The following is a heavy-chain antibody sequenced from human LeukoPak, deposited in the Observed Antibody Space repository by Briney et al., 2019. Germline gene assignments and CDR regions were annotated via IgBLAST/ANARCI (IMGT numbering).Heavy chain of an antibody. Sequence: PGESLKISCKGSGYSFTTYWIGWVRQMPGKGLEWMGIIYPGDSDTKYSPSFQGQVTISADKSISTAYLQWSSLRASDTAMYYCARRSFFSGGGYFDYWGQGTLVTVSS. CDR3: ARRSFFSGGGYFDY. CDR1: GYSFTTYW. CDR2: IYPGDSDT. V-gene: IGHV5-51*01. J-gene: IGHJ4*02. D-gene: IGHD3-3*01.